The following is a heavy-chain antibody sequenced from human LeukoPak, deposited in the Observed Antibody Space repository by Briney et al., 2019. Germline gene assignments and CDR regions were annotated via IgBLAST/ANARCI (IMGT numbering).Heavy chain of an antibody. D-gene: IGHD3-16*01. CDR2: IYYNGNT. J-gene: IGHJ4*02. CDR1: GGSISSYY. CDR3: ARGGAKFSY. V-gene: IGHV4-59*01. Sequence: SETLCLTCTVSGGSISSYYWSWIRQPPGKGPEWIGYIYYNGNTNYNPSLKSRVTISVDTSKNQFSLKLSSVTAADTAVYYCARGGAKFSYWGQGTLVTVSS.